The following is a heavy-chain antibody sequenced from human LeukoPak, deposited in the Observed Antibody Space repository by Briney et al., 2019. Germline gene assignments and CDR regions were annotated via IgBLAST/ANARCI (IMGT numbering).Heavy chain of an antibody. D-gene: IGHD2-2*01. CDR3: ARAPRYCSSTSCSFRFDY. Sequence: ASVKVSCKASGYTFTSYGISWVRQAPGQGLEWMGIINPSGGSTSYAQKFQGRVTMTRDMSTSTVYMELSSLRSDDTAVYYCARAPRYCSSTSCSFRFDYWGQGTLVTVSS. CDR1: GYTFTSYG. V-gene: IGHV1-46*01. J-gene: IGHJ4*02. CDR2: INPSGGST.